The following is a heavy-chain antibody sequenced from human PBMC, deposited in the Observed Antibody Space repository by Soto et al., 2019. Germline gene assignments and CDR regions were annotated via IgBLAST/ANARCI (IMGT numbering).Heavy chain of an antibody. D-gene: IGHD3-10*01. J-gene: IGHJ6*02. Sequence: SETLSLTCAVNCGAFREYYWSWLLQPPGKGLEWIGEINQSGTTHYNPSLKRRINISIDTSKNQFSLNLTSVTAADTATYYCARDIITVIGGEIYYYFGMDIWGQGTTVTVSS. CDR3: ARDIITVIGGEIYYYFGMDI. CDR2: INQSGTT. CDR1: CGAFREYY. V-gene: IGHV4-34*01.